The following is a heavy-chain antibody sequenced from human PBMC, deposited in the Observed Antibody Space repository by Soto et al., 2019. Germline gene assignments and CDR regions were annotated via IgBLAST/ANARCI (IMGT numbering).Heavy chain of an antibody. CDR1: GGTFSSYA. Sequence: ASVKVSCKASGGTFSSYAISWVRQAPGQGLEWMGGIIPIFGTANYAQKFQGRVTITADESTSTAYMELSSLRSEDTAVYYCARDDFGDYLFDYWVQGTLVTVST. V-gene: IGHV1-69*13. CDR3: ARDDFGDYLFDY. J-gene: IGHJ4*02. CDR2: IIPIFGTA. D-gene: IGHD4-17*01.